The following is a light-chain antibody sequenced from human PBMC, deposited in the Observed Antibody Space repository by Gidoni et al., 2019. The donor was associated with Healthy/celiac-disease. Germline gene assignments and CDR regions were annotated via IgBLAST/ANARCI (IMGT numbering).Light chain of an antibody. CDR1: HDISNY. V-gene: IGKV1-33*01. CDR2: DAS. J-gene: IGKJ2*01. CDR3: QQYDNLPRT. Sequence: IQMTQSPSSLSASVGDRVTITCQASHDISNYLNWYQQKPGKAPKRLIYDASNLETGVPSRFSGSGSGTDFTLTISSLQPEDIATYYCQQYDNLPRTFGQGTKLEIK.